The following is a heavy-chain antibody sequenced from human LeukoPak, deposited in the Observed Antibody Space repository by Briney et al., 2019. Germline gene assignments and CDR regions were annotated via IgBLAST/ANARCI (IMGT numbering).Heavy chain of an antibody. Sequence: GGSLRLSCAASGFTFSSYWMSWDRQAPGKGLERVSAISGSGGSTYYADSVKGRFTISRDNSKNTLYLQMNSLRAADTAVYYCAKGGGSSTYAFDIWGQGTMVTVSS. CDR3: AKGGGSSTYAFDI. CDR2: ISGSGGST. V-gene: IGHV3-23*01. D-gene: IGHD1-26*01. CDR1: GFTFSSYW. J-gene: IGHJ3*02.